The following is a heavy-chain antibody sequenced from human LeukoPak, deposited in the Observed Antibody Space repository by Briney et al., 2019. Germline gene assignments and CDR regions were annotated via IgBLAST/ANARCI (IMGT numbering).Heavy chain of an antibody. J-gene: IGHJ4*02. CDR2: IYYSGST. V-gene: IGHV4-39*01. CDR1: GGSISSSSYY. D-gene: IGHD6-19*01. Sequence: PSETLSLTCTVSGGSISSSSYYWGWIRQPPGTGLEWIGSIYYSGSTYYNPSLKSRVTISVDTSKNQFSLKLSSVTAADTAVYYCARLRGSSGWTVYFDYWGQGTLVTVSS. CDR3: ARLRGSSGWTVYFDY.